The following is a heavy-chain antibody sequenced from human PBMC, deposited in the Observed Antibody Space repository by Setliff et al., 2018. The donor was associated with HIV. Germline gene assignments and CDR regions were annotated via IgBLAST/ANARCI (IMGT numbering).Heavy chain of an antibody. CDR2: IYHTGKT. Sequence: SETLSLTCTVSGDPIFIGGYYWSWIRQHPGGGLEWIGYIYHTGKTYYNPPLQSRIIMSLDMSQNQFSLKLSSVTAADTAVYYCAKEGNSVDNWLDPWGPGTLVTVS. J-gene: IGHJ5*02. V-gene: IGHV4-31*03. CDR1: GDPIFIGGYY. CDR3: AKEGNSVDNWLDP. D-gene: IGHD1-26*01.